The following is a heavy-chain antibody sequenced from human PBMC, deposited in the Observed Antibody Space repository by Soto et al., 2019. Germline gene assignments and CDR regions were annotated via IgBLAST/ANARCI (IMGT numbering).Heavy chain of an antibody. CDR1: GGSISSSSYY. D-gene: IGHD3-10*02. CDR3: AMFDLYYFDY. CDR2: IYYSGST. Sequence: KPSETLSLTCTVSGGSISSSSYYWGWIRQPPGKGLEWIGSIYYSGSTYYNPSLKSRVTISVDTSKNQFSLKLSSVTAADTAVYYCAMFDLYYFDYWGQGTLVTVSS. J-gene: IGHJ4*02. V-gene: IGHV4-39*01.